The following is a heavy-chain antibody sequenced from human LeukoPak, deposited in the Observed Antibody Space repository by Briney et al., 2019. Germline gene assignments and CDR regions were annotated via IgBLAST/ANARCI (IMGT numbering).Heavy chain of an antibody. V-gene: IGHV5-51*01. CDR1: GYSFTTHW. D-gene: IGHD1-26*01. CDR2: ISPGDSDT. Sequence: GESLKISCKGSGYSFTTHWIGWVXQMPGKGLEWMGIISPGDSDTRYSPSFQGQVTISVDKSISTAYVQWSSLQASDTAMYFCARQGGSYQPFDYWGQGTLVTVSS. CDR3: ARQGGSYQPFDY. J-gene: IGHJ4*02.